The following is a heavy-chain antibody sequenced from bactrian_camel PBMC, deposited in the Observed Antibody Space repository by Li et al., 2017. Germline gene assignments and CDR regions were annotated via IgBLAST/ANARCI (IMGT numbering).Heavy chain of an antibody. CDR1: GDISGGYC. J-gene: IGHJ4*01. V-gene: IGHV3S53*01. CDR2: FDRDGTT. D-gene: IGHD1*01. Sequence: HVQLVESGGGSVQAGGSLRLSCAASGDISGGYCMAWFREAPGKDREAVAIFDRDGTTNYADSVKGRFTVSQDSAKNTVNLELKNLKTEDTAVYYCAASRPGIISVCQPPYITRLGLEGQGTQVTVS.